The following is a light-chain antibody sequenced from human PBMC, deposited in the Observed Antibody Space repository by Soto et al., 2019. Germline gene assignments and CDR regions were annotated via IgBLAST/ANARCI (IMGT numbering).Light chain of an antibody. J-gene: IGKJ2*01. V-gene: IGKV3-15*01. CDR3: QQYNNWLYT. CDR1: QSISSN. Sequence: EIVMTQSPATLSVSPGESATLSCRASQSISSNLAWYQQKPGQAPRLLIFAASTRATGIPARFSGSGSGTDFTLTISSLQSEDFAVYYCQQYNNWLYTFGQGTNLEI. CDR2: AAS.